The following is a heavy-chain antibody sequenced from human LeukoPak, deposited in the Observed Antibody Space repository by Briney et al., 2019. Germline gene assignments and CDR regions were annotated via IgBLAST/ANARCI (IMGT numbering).Heavy chain of an antibody. J-gene: IGHJ6*03. CDR2: ISAYNGNT. CDR3: ARSQYSSSWYSNYYYYYMDV. D-gene: IGHD6-13*01. V-gene: IGHV1-18*01. CDR1: GYTFTSYG. Sequence: GASVKVSCKASGYTFTSYGISWVRQAPGQGLEWMGWISAYNGNTNYAQKFQGRVTITADKSTSTAYMELSSLRSEDTAVYYCARSQYSSSWYSNYYYYYMDVWGKGTTVTVSS.